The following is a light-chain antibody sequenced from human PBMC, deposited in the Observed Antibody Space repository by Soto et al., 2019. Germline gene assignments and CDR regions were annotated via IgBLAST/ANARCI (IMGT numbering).Light chain of an antibody. CDR3: SSYAGNNNLGV. CDR1: SSDIGGYNF. V-gene: IGLV2-8*01. J-gene: IGLJ3*02. Sequence: QSALTQPPSASGSPGQSVTISCTGTSSDIGGYNFVSWYQQHPGKAPKLIIYEVNTRPSGVPDRFAGSKSGNTASLTVSGLQADDEGDYYCSSYAGNNNLGVFGGGTTLTVL. CDR2: EVN.